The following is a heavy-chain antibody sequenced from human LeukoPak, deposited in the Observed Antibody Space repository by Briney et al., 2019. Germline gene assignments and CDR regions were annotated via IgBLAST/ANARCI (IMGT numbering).Heavy chain of an antibody. D-gene: IGHD6-13*01. Sequence: GESLKISCKGSGYSFTSFWIGWVRQIPGKGLEWMGIIYPGDSDTRYSPSFQGQVTISADKSISTAYLQWSSLKASDTAMYYCARFALSSSLDYWGQGTLVTVSP. J-gene: IGHJ4*02. V-gene: IGHV5-51*01. CDR2: IYPGDSDT. CDR1: GYSFTSFW. CDR3: ARFALSSSLDY.